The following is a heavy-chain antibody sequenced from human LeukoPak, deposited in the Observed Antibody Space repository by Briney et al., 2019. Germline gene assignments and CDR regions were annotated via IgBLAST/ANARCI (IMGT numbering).Heavy chain of an antibody. Sequence: SQTLSLTCALSGDSVSSNSVAWNWISQSPSRGLEWLGRTYYRSKWYNDYAVSVRSRITINPDTSKNQFSLQLNSVTPEDTAMYYCARAVAGVEDYWGEGTLGTASS. CDR3: ARAVAGVEDY. CDR1: GDSVSSNSVA. D-gene: IGHD6-19*01. J-gene: IGHJ4*02. CDR2: TYYRSKWYN. V-gene: IGHV6-1*01.